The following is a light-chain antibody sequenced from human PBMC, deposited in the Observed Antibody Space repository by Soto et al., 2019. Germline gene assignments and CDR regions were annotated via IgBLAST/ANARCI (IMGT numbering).Light chain of an antibody. Sequence: EIVLTHSPATLSLSPCERATLSSRASQSVSRYLAWYQQKPGQAPRLLIYDASNRATGIPDRFSGSGSGTDFTLTISRLEPEDFAVYYCQQYGSSGTFGQGTKVDIK. V-gene: IGKV3-20*01. CDR2: DAS. CDR3: QQYGSSGT. J-gene: IGKJ1*01. CDR1: QSVSRY.